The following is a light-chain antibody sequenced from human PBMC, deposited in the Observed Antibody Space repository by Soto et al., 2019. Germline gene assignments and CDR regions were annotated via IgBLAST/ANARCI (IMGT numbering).Light chain of an antibody. Sequence: QLVLTQSPSASASLGASVKLTCTLSSGHKKYAIAWHQQQPQKGPRYLMNVNSDGSHSKGDGIPDRFSGSSSGTERYLIISSLQSEDEADYYCQTWGTGFRVFGEGTKLTVL. V-gene: IGLV4-69*01. CDR2: VNSDGSH. J-gene: IGLJ3*02. CDR3: QTWGTGFRV. CDR1: SGHKKYA.